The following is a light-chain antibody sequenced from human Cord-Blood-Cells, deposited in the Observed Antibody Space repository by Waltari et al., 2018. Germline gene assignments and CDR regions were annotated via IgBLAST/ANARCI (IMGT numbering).Light chain of an antibody. V-gene: IGLV2-14*01. Sequence: SPLPQPPSPSGSPGQPFTLPGTGTSTNAGGYNHASGYQQHPGKAPKLRIDDVSNRPSGFSNRFSGSKSGNTASLTISGLQAEDEADYYCSSYTSSSTVVFGGGTKMTVL. J-gene: IGLJ2*01. CDR2: DVS. CDR3: SSYTSSSTVV. CDR1: STNAGGYNH.